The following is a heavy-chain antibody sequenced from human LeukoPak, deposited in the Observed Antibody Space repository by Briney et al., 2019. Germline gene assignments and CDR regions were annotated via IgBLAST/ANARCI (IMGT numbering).Heavy chain of an antibody. Sequence: SETLSLTCGVSGYPINNAYYWVWIRQPPGKGLEWIGSLYHPDSTYYNPSLKSRVTMSVDTSRNQFSLRLSFVTAADTAVYYCARQYDSYFYYYLDFWGTGTTVTVSS. D-gene: IGHD2-2*01. CDR3: ARQYDSYFYYYLDF. J-gene: IGHJ6*03. CDR2: LYHPDST. CDR1: GYPINNAYY. V-gene: IGHV4-38-2*01.